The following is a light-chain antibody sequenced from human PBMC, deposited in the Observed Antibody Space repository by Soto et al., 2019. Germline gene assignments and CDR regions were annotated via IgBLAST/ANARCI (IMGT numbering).Light chain of an antibody. V-gene: IGLV2-23*01. Sequence: QSALTQPASVSGSPGQSITISCTGTSSDVGSYNLVSWYQQHPGKAPKLMIYEGSNRPSGVSNRFSGSKSGNTASLTISGLQAEDEADYYCCSYAASSSYVFGTGTQLTVL. J-gene: IGLJ7*01. CDR1: SSDVGSYNL. CDR3: CSYAASSSYV. CDR2: EGS.